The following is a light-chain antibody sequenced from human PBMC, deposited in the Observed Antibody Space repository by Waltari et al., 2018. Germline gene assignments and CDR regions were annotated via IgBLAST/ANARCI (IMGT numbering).Light chain of an antibody. CDR2: GAS. J-gene: IGKJ1*01. CDR3: QQYGSSPT. Sequence: EIVLTQSPGTLSLSPGGRATLSCRASETVYRARLAWYQQKPGQAPRLLIYGASNRATGIPDRFSGSGSGTDFTLTSSRLEPEDFAVYHCQQYGSSPTFGQGTKVEIK. V-gene: IGKV3-20*01. CDR1: ETVYRAR.